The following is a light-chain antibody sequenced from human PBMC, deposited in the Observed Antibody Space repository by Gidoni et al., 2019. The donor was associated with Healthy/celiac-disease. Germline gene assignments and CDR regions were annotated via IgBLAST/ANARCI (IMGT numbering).Light chain of an antibody. CDR2: SNN. J-gene: IGLJ1*01. CDR1: SSNIGSNP. CDR3: AAWDDSLNAPGYV. Sequence: QSVLTQPPSASGTPAQRVTISCSGSSSNIGSNPVNWYQQLPGTAPKLLIYSNNQRTSGVPDRFSGSKSGTSASLAISGLQSEDEADYYCAAWDDSLNAPGYVFGTGTKVTVL. V-gene: IGLV1-44*01.